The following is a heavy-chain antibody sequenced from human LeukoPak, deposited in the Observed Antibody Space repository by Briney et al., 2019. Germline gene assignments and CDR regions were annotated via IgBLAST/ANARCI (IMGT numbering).Heavy chain of an antibody. D-gene: IGHD6-19*01. Sequence: GASVKVSCKASGYTFTGYYMHWVRQAPGQGLEWMGWINPNSGGTNYAQKFQGRVTMTRDTSISTAYMELSRLRSDDTAVYYCARDYSSGHNWFDPWGQGTLVTVSS. V-gene: IGHV1-2*02. CDR2: INPNSGGT. J-gene: IGHJ5*02. CDR1: GYTFTGYY. CDR3: ARDYSSGHNWFDP.